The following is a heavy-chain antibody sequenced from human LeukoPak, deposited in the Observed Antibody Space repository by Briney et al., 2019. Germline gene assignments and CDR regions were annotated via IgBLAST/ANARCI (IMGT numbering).Heavy chain of an antibody. CDR3: AKAFSTPYYYGSGTFSSRGETQSDY. CDR2: ISGSGGST. CDR1: GFTFSSYA. Sequence: GGSLRLSCAASGFTFSSYAMSWVRQAPGKGLEWVPAISGSGGSTYYADSVKGRFTISRDNSKNTLYLQMSSLRAEDTAVYYCAKAFSTPYYYGSGTFSSRGETQSDYWGQGTLVTVSS. J-gene: IGHJ4*02. V-gene: IGHV3-23*01. D-gene: IGHD3-10*01.